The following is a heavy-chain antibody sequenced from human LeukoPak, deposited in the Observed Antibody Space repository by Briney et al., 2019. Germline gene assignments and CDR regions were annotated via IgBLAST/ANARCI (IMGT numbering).Heavy chain of an antibody. CDR3: ARDVYGSGSYYNGLHYYGMDV. Sequence: ASVKVSCKASGGTFSSYAISWVRQAPGQGLEWMGGIIPIFGTANYAQKFQGRVTITADESTSTAYMELSSLRSGDTAVYYCARDVYGSGSYYNGLHYYGMDVWGQGTTVTVSS. CDR1: GGTFSSYA. V-gene: IGHV1-69*13. J-gene: IGHJ6*02. D-gene: IGHD3-10*01. CDR2: IIPIFGTA.